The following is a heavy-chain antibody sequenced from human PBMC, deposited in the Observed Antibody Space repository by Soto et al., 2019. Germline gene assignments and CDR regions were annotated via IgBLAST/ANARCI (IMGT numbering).Heavy chain of an antibody. CDR2: INTDGSST. V-gene: IGHV3-74*03. D-gene: IGHD2-2*01. CDR1: GFTFGSFW. CDR3: AREGTTAVNFDY. Sequence: EVQLVESGGGLVQPGGSLRLSCAASGFTFGSFWIHWVRQAPGKGLVWVSRINTDGSSTTYADSVKGRFTISRDNANNTLYLQMNSLVVEDTAAYSCAREGTTAVNFDYWGQGTLVTVSS. J-gene: IGHJ4*02.